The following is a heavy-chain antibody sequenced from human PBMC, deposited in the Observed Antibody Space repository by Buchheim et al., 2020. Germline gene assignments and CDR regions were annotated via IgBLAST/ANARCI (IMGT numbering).Heavy chain of an antibody. CDR3: ARGRKHYDSTPPWFDP. CDR1: GDSISGSDEY. CDR2: IYHSGTT. V-gene: IGHV4-30-4*01. D-gene: IGHD3-22*01. J-gene: IGHJ5*02. Sequence: QVQLQESGPGLVKPSETLSLTCTVSGDSISGSDEYWSWLRQPPGKGLEWIAYIYHSGTTYYNPSLGSRIVIPVEQSKNQFPLRLSSVSAADTAVYYCARGRKHYDSTPPWFDPWGRGTL.